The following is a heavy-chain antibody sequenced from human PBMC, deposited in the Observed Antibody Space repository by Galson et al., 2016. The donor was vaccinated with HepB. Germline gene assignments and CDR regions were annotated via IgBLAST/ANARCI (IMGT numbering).Heavy chain of an antibody. CDR3: ARGASYGSGGYYTWFDP. D-gene: IGHD3-10*01. CDR1: GYTFSNYG. CDR2: INAGNGYT. V-gene: IGHV1-3*01. J-gene: IGHJ5*02. Sequence: SAKVSCKASGYTFSNYGIHWGPQAPGQGLDWMGWINAGNGYTKYSQKFQGRVTITRSTSASTAYMEMSSLGYEDTAVYYCARGASYGSGGYYTWFDPWGQGTLVTVSS.